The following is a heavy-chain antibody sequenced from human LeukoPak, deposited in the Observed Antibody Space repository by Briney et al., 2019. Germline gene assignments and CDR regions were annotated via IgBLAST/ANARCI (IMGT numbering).Heavy chain of an antibody. CDR1: GYFLIDFY. V-gene: IGHV1-2*02. CDR3: ARGLDWELGAFDI. CDR2: INPSSGGT. Sequence: ASLKVSCKASGYFLIDFYIHWVRQAPGQGLEWMGWINPSSGGTNYAQKFQGRVTMTRDTSINTAYMELSRLRSDDTAVYYCARGLDWELGAFDIWGQGTMVTVSS. D-gene: IGHD1-26*01. J-gene: IGHJ3*02.